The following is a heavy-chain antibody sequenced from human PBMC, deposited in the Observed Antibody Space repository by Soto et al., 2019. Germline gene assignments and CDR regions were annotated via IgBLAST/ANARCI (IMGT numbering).Heavy chain of an antibody. Sequence: QVQLQESGPGLVKPSQTLSLTCTVSGGSMSSGDYYWNWIRQHPEKGLEWIGYLNYRGSTFYNPSLKSRLTISVDSSKNQFSLKLTSVTAADTAMYYCARDAPGAAPYWGQGTLVTVSS. CDR3: ARDAPGAAPY. D-gene: IGHD6-13*01. J-gene: IGHJ4*02. CDR1: GGSMSSGDYY. V-gene: IGHV4-31*03. CDR2: LNYRGST.